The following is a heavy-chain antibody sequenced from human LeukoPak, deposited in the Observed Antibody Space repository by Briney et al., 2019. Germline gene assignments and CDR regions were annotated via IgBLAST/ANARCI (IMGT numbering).Heavy chain of an antibody. Sequence: SETLSLTCTVSGGSISSYYWSWMRQPPGKGLEWIGYINYSGSTKYNPSLKSRVTISVDTSKNQFSLKLSSVTAADTAVYYCARQGAGVATIGPFYYYYGMDVWGQGTTVTVSS. CDR1: GGSISSYY. CDR3: ARQGAGVATIGPFYYYYGMDV. V-gene: IGHV4-59*08. D-gene: IGHD5-24*01. CDR2: INYSGST. J-gene: IGHJ6*02.